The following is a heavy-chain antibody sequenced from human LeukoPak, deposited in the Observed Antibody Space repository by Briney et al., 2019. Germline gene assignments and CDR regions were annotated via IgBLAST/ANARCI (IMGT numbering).Heavy chain of an antibody. CDR2: IYTSGST. CDR1: GGSISSYY. D-gene: IGHD3-3*01. V-gene: IGHV4-4*07. J-gene: IGHJ4*02. CDR3: ARGSDTIFGVVTPFDY. Sequence: PSKTLSLTCTVSGGSISSYYWSWIRQPAGKGLEWIGRIYTSGSTNYNPSLKSRVTMSVDTSKNQFSLKLSSVTAADTAVYYCARGSDTIFGVVTPFDYWGQGTLVTVSS.